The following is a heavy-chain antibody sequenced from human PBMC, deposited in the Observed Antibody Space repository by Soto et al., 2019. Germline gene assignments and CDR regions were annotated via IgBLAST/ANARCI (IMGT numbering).Heavy chain of an antibody. Sequence: QVQLVQSGAEVKKPGSSVKVSCKASGGTFSSYTISWVRQAPGQGLEWMGRIIPILGIANYAQKFQGRVTITADKSTSTAYMELRSLRSEDTAVYYCASQSGYDDPYYFDYWGQGTLVTVSS. V-gene: IGHV1-69*02. CDR2: IIPILGIA. CDR3: ASQSGYDDPYYFDY. CDR1: GGTFSSYT. D-gene: IGHD5-12*01. J-gene: IGHJ4*02.